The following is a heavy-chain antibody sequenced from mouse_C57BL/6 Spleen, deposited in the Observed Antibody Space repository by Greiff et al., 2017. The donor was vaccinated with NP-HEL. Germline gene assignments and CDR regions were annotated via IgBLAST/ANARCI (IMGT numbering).Heavy chain of an antibody. CDR3: ARYQGTAWFAY. Sequence: EVKLMESGGGLVQPGGSLSLSCAASGFTFTDYYMSWVRQPPGKALEWLGFIRNKANGYTTEYSASVKGRFTISRDNSQSILYLQMNALRAEDSATYYCARYQGTAWFAYWGQGTLVTVSA. J-gene: IGHJ3*01. D-gene: IGHD3-3*01. CDR1: GFTFTDYY. V-gene: IGHV7-3*01. CDR2: IRNKANGYTT.